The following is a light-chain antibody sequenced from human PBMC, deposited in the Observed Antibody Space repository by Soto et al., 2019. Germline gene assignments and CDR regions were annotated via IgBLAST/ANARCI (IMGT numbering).Light chain of an antibody. V-gene: IGKV3-11*01. J-gene: IGKJ1*01. CDR1: QSVSGD. CDR2: DTY. Sequence: EIVLTQSPATLSLSPWQRATLSCRASQSVSGDLAWFQQKPGQAPRLLIYDTYNGATGLPARFSGSGSCTVFTLAISSLEPEDFAVYYCQQRNSWPWTFGQGTKVEI. CDR3: QQRNSWPWT.